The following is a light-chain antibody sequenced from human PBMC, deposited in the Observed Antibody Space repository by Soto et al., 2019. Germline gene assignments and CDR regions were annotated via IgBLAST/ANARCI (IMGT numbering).Light chain of an antibody. V-gene: IGKV1-27*01. CDR3: QKYNSALFT. CDR2: AAS. Sequence: DIQMTQSPSSLSASVGDRVPITCRARQGISNYLAWYQQKPGKVPKLLIYAASTLQSGVPSRFSGSGSGTDFTLTISSLQPEDVATYYCQKYNSALFTFGPGTKVDIK. J-gene: IGKJ3*01. CDR1: QGISNY.